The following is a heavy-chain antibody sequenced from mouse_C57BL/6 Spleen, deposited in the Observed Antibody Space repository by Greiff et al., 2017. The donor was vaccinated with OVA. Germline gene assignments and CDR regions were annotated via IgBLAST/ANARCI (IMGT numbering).Heavy chain of an antibody. V-gene: IGHV2-2*01. D-gene: IGHD1-1*01. Sequence: QVQLKQSGPGLVQPSQSLSITCTVSGFSLTSYGVHWVRQSPGKGLEWLGVIWSGGSTDYNAAFISRLSISKDNSKSQVFFKMNSLQADDTAIYYCDRNPLYYYGSSYGWYFDVWGTGTTVTVSS. J-gene: IGHJ1*03. CDR1: GFSLTSYG. CDR2: IWSGGST. CDR3: DRNPLYYYGSSYGWYFDV.